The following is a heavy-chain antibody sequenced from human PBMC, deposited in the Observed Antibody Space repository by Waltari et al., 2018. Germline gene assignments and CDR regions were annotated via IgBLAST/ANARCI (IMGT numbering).Heavy chain of an antibody. CDR3: ARGVTTVEC. Sequence: EVQLVESGGGLVQPGGSLRLSCSGSGFTFPNSWMSWVSQAPGKELECGARIKPDGGENYYVDSMKGRFTISRDNDNNSLFLEMDSLGVEDTAVYYCARGVTTVECWGQGALVTVSS. CDR1: GFTFPNSW. J-gene: IGHJ4*02. CDR2: IKPDGGEN. D-gene: IGHD2-21*02. V-gene: IGHV3-7*04.